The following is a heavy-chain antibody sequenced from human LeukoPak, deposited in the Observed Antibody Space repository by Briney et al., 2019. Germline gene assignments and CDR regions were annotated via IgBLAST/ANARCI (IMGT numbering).Heavy chain of an antibody. CDR3: QSRYLEWLLDY. Sequence: SETLSLTCTVSGGSISSGGYYWSWIRQHPGKGLEWIGYIYYSGSTYYNPSLKSRVTISVDTSKNQFSLKLSSVTAADTAVYYCQSRYLEWLLDYWGQGTLVTVSS. V-gene: IGHV4-31*03. CDR2: IYYSGST. CDR1: GGSISSGGYY. J-gene: IGHJ4*02. D-gene: IGHD3-3*01.